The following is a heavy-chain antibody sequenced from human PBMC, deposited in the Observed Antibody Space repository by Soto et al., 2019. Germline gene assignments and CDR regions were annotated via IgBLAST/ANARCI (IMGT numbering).Heavy chain of an antibody. CDR1: GYTFTSYG. Sequence: ASVKVSCKASGYTFTSYGISWVRQAPGQGLEWIGWISAYSGNTNYAQKLQGRVTMTTDTSTSTAYMELRSLRSDDTAVYYCARDLSIVVVPAAQVNYYYYGMDVWGQGTTVTVSS. V-gene: IGHV1-18*04. D-gene: IGHD2-2*01. CDR2: ISAYSGNT. J-gene: IGHJ6*02. CDR3: ARDLSIVVVPAAQVNYYYYGMDV.